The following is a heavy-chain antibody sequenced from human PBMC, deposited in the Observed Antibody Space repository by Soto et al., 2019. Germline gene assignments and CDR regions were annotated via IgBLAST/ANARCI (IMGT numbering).Heavy chain of an antibody. J-gene: IGHJ6*02. D-gene: IGHD6-6*01. CDR3: ARTRSFTLGFYYDGMDV. Sequence: PGESRKISCQGSGYSFASYWIGWVRQMPGKDLEWMGIIYPGDSGTRYSPSFQGQVTISADKSLRTAYLQWTSLKASDTALYYCARTRSFTLGFYYDGMDVWGQGTTVTVSS. CDR1: GYSFASYW. CDR2: IYPGDSGT. V-gene: IGHV5-51*01.